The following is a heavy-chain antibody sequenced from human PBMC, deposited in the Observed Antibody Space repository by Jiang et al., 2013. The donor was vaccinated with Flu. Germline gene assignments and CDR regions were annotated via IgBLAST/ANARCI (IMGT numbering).Heavy chain of an antibody. Sequence: EVKKPGSSVKVSCKASGGTFSSYAISWVRQAPGQGLEWMGGIIPILGIANYAQKFQGRVTITADKSTSTAYMELSSLRSEDTAVYYCARESYDILTGYEERYYFDYWGQGTLVTVSS. CDR2: IIPILGIA. CDR3: ARESYDILTGYEERYYFDY. V-gene: IGHV1-69*10. D-gene: IGHD3-9*01. J-gene: IGHJ4*02. CDR1: GGTFSSYA.